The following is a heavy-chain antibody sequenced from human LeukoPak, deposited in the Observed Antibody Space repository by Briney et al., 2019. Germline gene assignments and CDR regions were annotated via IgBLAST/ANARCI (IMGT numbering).Heavy chain of an antibody. Sequence: PGRSLRLSCAASGFTFSSYGMNWVRQAPGKGLERVSTITSSSSYIYYADSVKGRFTISRDNAKNSLYLQMNSLRAEDTAVYYCARSYSSSRGTFDYWSQGTLVTVSS. D-gene: IGHD6-6*01. J-gene: IGHJ4*02. CDR1: GFTFSSYG. CDR3: ARSYSSSRGTFDY. CDR2: ITSSSSYI. V-gene: IGHV3-21*01.